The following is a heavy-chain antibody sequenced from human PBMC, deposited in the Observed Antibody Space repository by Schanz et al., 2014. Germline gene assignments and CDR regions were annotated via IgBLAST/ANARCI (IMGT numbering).Heavy chain of an antibody. Sequence: QVQLVESGGGVVQPGGSLRLSCAASGFTFSNYGLHWVRQAPGKGLEWVAFIRYNGINEYYADSVKGRFTISRDNSKNTLYLQMYSLRAEDTAVYYCAKDLPSDYYIAYWGQGTLVTVSS. V-gene: IGHV3-30*02. CDR2: IRYNGINE. J-gene: IGHJ4*02. CDR1: GFTFSNYG. CDR3: AKDLPSDYYIAY. D-gene: IGHD3-22*01.